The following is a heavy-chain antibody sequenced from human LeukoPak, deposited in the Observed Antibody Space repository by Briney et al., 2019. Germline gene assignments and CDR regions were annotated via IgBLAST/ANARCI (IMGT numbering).Heavy chain of an antibody. V-gene: IGHV3-21*01. CDR1: GFTFSSHN. J-gene: IGHJ4*02. Sequence: GGSLRLSCAASGFTFSSHNMNWVRQAPMKGLEWVSSIGTDGSYIYYADSVQGRFTISRDNAKNSLYLQMNSLRAEDTAVYYCARDKGVIGTFDYWGQGTLVTVSS. D-gene: IGHD3-16*02. CDR2: IGTDGSYI. CDR3: ARDKGVIGTFDY.